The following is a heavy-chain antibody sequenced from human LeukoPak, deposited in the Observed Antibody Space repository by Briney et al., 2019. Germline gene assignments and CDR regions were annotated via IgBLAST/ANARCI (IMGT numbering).Heavy chain of an antibody. D-gene: IGHD6-13*01. Sequence: GGSLRLSCAASGFTFDDYAMHWVRQAPGKGLEWVSGISWNSGSIGYADSVKGRFTISRDNAKNSLYLQMNSLRAEDTAVYYCVRGSTAAANFDIWGQGTLVTVSS. CDR2: ISWNSGSI. CDR3: VRGSTAAANFDI. CDR1: GFTFDDYA. J-gene: IGHJ4*02. V-gene: IGHV3-9*01.